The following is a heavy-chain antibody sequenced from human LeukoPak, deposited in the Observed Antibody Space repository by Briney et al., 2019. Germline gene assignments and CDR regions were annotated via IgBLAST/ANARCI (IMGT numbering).Heavy chain of an antibody. D-gene: IGHD3-3*01. CDR3: ARDQYDTWSRRGNFDS. V-gene: IGHV3-7*03. CDR2: IKLDGSEK. J-gene: IGHJ4*02. CDR1: GFTFGKYW. Sequence: GGSLRLSCAASGFTFGKYWMSWVRQAPGKGLEWVANIKLDGSEKNYMDSVKGRFTISRDNTKNSLYLQMNSLRVEDTAVFYCARDQYDTWSRRGNFDSWGQGTLVIVSS.